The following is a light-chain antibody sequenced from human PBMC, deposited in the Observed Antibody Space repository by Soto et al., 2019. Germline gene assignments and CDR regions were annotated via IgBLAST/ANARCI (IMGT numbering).Light chain of an antibody. CDR1: QYIRND. CDR2: AAS. V-gene: IGKV1-6*01. Sequence: AIQMTQSPSSLSASVGDRVTITCRASQYIRNDLAWYQQKPGKAPELLIYAASNLQSGVPSRFSGSGSGTDFTLTIISLQPEDFATYYCLQDYNYPRTFGQGTKLEIK. CDR3: LQDYNYPRT. J-gene: IGKJ2*01.